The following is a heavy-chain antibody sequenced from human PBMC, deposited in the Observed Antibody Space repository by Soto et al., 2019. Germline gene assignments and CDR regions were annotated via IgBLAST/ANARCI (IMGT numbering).Heavy chain of an antibody. Sequence: SETLSLTCAVYGGSFSGYYWSWIRQPPGKGLEWIGEINHSGSTNYNPSLKSRVTISVDTSKNQFSLKLSSVTAADTAVYYCAREFSDIVVVPAAHRNNWFDPWGQGTLVTVSS. J-gene: IGHJ5*02. CDR2: INHSGST. V-gene: IGHV4-34*01. CDR3: AREFSDIVVVPAAHRNNWFDP. D-gene: IGHD2-2*01. CDR1: GGSFSGYY.